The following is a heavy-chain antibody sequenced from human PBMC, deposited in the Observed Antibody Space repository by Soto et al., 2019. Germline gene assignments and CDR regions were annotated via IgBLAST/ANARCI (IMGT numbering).Heavy chain of an antibody. CDR3: ASVLAIWSGYLGNYYYYMDV. CDR1: GFTFSSYW. J-gene: IGHJ6*03. Sequence: GGSLRLSCAASGFTFSSYWMSWVRQAPGKGLEWVANIKQDGSEKYYVDSVKGRFTISRDNAKNSLYLQMNSLRGEDTAVYYCASVLAIWSGYLGNYYYYMDVWGKGTTVTVSS. V-gene: IGHV3-7*01. D-gene: IGHD3-3*01. CDR2: IKQDGSEK.